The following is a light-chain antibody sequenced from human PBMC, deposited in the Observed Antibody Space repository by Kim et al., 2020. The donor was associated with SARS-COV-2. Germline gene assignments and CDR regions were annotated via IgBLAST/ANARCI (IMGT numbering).Light chain of an antibody. Sequence: EIVLTQSPATLSLSPGERATLSCRASQSVSSTYLAWLQQKPGQAPRLLIFGASSRATGIPDRFSGTGSGTDFTLTINRLEPEDFAVYYCQQFGSSPMWTFGRGTKVDIK. V-gene: IGKV3-20*01. CDR2: GAS. CDR3: QQFGSSPMWT. J-gene: IGKJ1*01. CDR1: QSVSSTY.